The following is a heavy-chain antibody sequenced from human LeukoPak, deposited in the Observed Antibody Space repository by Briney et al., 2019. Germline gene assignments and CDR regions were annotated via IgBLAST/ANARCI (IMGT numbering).Heavy chain of an antibody. CDR2: ISCSGGST. J-gene: IGHJ4*02. V-gene: IGHV3-23*01. CDR1: GFTFSSYS. D-gene: IGHD6-13*01. CDR3: AKDSNRLRIAAAGPFDY. Sequence: GGSLRLSCAASGFTFSSYSMSWVRQAPGKGLEWVSAISCSGGSTYFADSVKGRFTISRDNSKNTLYLQMNSLRAEDTAVYYCAKDSNRLRIAAAGPFDYWGQGTLVTVSS.